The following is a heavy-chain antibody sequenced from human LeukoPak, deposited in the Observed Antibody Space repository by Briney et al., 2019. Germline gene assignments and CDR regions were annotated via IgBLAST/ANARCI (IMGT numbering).Heavy chain of an antibody. V-gene: IGHV1-2*02. CDR1: GYTFTGYY. CDR3: ARLGSSVVRETHTN. CDR2: INPNSGGT. Sequence: ASVKVSCKASGYTFTGYYMHWVRQAPGQGLEWMGWINPNSGGTNYAQKFQGRVTMTRDTSISTAYMELSRLRSDDTAVYYCARLGSSVVRETHTNWGQGTLVTVSS. J-gene: IGHJ4*02. D-gene: IGHD6-25*01.